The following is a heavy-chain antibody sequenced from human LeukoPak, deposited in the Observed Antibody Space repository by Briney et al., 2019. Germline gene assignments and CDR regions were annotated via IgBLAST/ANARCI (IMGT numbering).Heavy chain of an antibody. CDR2: INPNSGGT. J-gene: IGHJ5*02. D-gene: IGHD3-3*01. CDR1: GYTFTGYY. V-gene: IGHV1-2*04. CDR3: ARGARITIFGVAKNWFDP. Sequence: ASVKVSCKASGYTFTGYYMHWVRQAPGQGLEWMGWINPNSGGTNYAQKFQGWVTMTRDTSISTAYMELSRLRSDDTAVYYCARGARITIFGVAKNWFDPWGQGTLVTVSS.